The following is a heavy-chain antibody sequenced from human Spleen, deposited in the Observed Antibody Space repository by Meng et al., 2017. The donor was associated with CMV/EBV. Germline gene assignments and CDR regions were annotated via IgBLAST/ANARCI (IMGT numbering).Heavy chain of an antibody. CDR3: AKVGRTTIFGVVISYYFDY. CDR2: ISGSGGST. J-gene: IGHJ4*02. CDR1: FRSYD. D-gene: IGHD3-3*01. Sequence: FRSYDMSWVRQAPGKGLEWVSAISGSGGSTYYADSVKGRFTISRDNSKNTLYLQMNSLRAEDTAVYYCAKVGRTTIFGVVISYYFDYWGQGTLVTVSS. V-gene: IGHV3-23*01.